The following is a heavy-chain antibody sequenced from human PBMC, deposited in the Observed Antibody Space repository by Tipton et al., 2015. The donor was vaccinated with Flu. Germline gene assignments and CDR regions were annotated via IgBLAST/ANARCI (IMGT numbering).Heavy chain of an antibody. CDR3: ARQRSYYDTSGPRGGGFYLDY. CDR1: GASISSGSFY. Sequence: TLSLTCTVSGASISSGSFYWTWLRQPAGKGLEWIGRLYTAGGTTYNSSLKSRVTISLDTPKNQFSLRLNSVTAADTAVYFCARQRSYYDTSGPRGGGFYLDYWGQGALVTVSS. CDR2: LYTAGGT. D-gene: IGHD3-16*01. J-gene: IGHJ4*02. V-gene: IGHV4-61*02.